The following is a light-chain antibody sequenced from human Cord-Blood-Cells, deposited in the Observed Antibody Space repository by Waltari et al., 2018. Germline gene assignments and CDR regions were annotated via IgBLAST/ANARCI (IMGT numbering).Light chain of an antibody. J-gene: IGLJ1*01. Sequence: QSVLTQPPSASAAPGQRVTISCTGSSANSGAGLDLHWYQQLPGTAPKLLIYGNSNRPSGVPDRFSGSKSGTSASLAITGLQAEDEADYYCQSYDSSLSGPYYVFGTGTKVTVL. CDR2: GNS. CDR3: QSYDSSLSGPYYV. V-gene: IGLV1-40*01. CDR1: SANSGAGLD.